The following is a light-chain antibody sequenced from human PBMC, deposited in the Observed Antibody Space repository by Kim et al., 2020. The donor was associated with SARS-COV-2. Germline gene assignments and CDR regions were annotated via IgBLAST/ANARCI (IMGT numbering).Light chain of an antibody. CDR2: EVS. J-gene: IGKJ5*01. Sequence: ASVGDRVTITCQASQDINTYLNWYQQKPGKAPKLLINEVSTLATGVPSRFSGSGSGTDFTFTITSLQPEDIATYYCQQYENLPVTFGQGTRLEIK. CDR3: QQYENLPVT. V-gene: IGKV1-33*01. CDR1: QDINTY.